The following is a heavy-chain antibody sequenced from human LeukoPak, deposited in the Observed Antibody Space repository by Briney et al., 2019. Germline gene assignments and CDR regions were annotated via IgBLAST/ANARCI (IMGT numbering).Heavy chain of an antibody. J-gene: IGHJ5*02. CDR3: AKDYYGSGATPEA. CDR2: IWYDGSNK. CDR1: GFTFSSYG. Sequence: PGGSLRLSCAASGFTFSSYGMHWVRQAPGKGLEWVAVIWYDGSNKHYADSVKGRFTISRDNSKNTLYLQMNSLRAEDTAVYYCAKDYYGSGATPEAWGQGTLVTVSS. V-gene: IGHV3-30*02. D-gene: IGHD3-10*01.